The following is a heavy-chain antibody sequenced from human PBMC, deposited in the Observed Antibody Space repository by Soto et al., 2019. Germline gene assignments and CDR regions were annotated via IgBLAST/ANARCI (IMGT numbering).Heavy chain of an antibody. Sequence: EVQLVESGGGLVEPGGSPRLSCAASGFTFTTAWIKWVRQAPGKGLEWVGRIKSKIDGGTTDFAAPVKGRLAISRDDSRNMVYFQMNSLEIEDTAVYYCTTDSHFTMKLVRFDYWGLGTLVTVSS. CDR1: GFTFTTAW. V-gene: IGHV3-15*07. CDR2: IKSKIDGGTT. D-gene: IGHD3-22*01. CDR3: TTDSHFTMKLVRFDY. J-gene: IGHJ4*01.